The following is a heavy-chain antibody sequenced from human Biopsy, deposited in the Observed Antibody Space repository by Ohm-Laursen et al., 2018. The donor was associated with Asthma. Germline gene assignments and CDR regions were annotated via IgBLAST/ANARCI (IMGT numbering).Heavy chain of an antibody. Sequence: SLRLSCSASGFSFSNFAIHWVRQAPGKGLEWVGVISKDASTQDYADSVKGRFTMARDNSKNTLDLQMNSLREEDTAGYYWGREGKEEEGERGGQGTGVSVSS. CDR1: GFSFSNFA. CDR2: ISKDASTQ. J-gene: IGHJ3*01. CDR3: GREGKEEEGER. V-gene: IGHV3-30*01. D-gene: IGHD3-16*01.